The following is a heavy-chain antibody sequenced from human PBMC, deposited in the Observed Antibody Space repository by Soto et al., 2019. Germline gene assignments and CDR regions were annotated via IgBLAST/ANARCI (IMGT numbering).Heavy chain of an antibody. J-gene: IGHJ6*02. V-gene: IGHV4-39*01. CDR1: GGSISSSSYY. Sequence: PSETLSLTCTVSGGSISSSSYYWGWIRQPPGKGLEWIGSIYYSGSTYYNPSLKSRVTISVDTSKNQFSLKLSSVTAADTAVYYCALHYGGIGEMGYYYGMDVWGQGTTGTVSS. CDR2: IYYSGST. CDR3: ALHYGGIGEMGYYYGMDV. D-gene: IGHD4-17*01.